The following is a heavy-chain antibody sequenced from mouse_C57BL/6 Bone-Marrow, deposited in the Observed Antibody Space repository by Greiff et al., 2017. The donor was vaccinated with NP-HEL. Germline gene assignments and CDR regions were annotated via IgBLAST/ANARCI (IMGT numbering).Heavy chain of an antibody. CDR2: IDPSDSEP. CDR3: ARGEGTTVVRRGYYFDY. D-gene: IGHD1-1*01. V-gene: IGHV1-52*01. J-gene: IGHJ2*01. Sequence: QVQLQQPGAELVRPGSSVKLSCKASGYTSTSYWMHWVKQRPIQGLEWIGNIDPSDSEPHYNQKFKDKATLTVDKSSSTAYMQLSSLTSEDSAVYYCARGEGTTVVRRGYYFDYWGQGTTLTVSS. CDR1: GYTSTSYW.